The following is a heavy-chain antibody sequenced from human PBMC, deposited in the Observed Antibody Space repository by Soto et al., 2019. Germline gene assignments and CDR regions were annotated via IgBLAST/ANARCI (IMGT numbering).Heavy chain of an antibody. CDR1: GYSFTSYW. CDR2: IDPSDSYT. Sequence: PGESLKISCKGSGYSFTSYWISWVRQMPGKGLEWMGRIDPSDSYTNYSPSFQGHVTISADKSISTAYLQWSSLKASDTAMYYCARQYGDYDYYYYGMDVWGQGTTVTVS. D-gene: IGHD4-17*01. J-gene: IGHJ6*02. CDR3: ARQYGDYDYYYYGMDV. V-gene: IGHV5-10-1*01.